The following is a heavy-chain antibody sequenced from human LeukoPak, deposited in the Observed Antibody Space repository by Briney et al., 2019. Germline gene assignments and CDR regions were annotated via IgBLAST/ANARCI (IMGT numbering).Heavy chain of an antibody. CDR2: IYYSGST. CDR1: GGYISRGVYY. V-gene: IGHV4-31*03. D-gene: IGHD6-19*01. J-gene: IGHJ4*02. CDR3: ARYSGWHFDY. Sequence: SQTLSLTCTVSGGYISRGVYYWSWIRQHPGKGLEWIGYIYYSGSTYYNPSLKSRVTISVDTSKNQFSLKLSSVTAADTAVYYCARYSGWHFDYWGQGTLVTVSS.